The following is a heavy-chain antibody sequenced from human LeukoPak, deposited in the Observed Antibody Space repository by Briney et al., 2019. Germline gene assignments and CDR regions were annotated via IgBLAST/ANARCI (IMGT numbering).Heavy chain of an antibody. D-gene: IGHD3-10*01. CDR2: ITGSGGDT. Sequence: PGGSLRLSCAASEFTFSNYTMTWVRQAPGKGLEWVSAITGSGGDTYHADSVKGRFTISRDNSKNTLYLQMNSLRAEDMAVYYCAKGSRDSRPYYFDFWGQGNLVTVSS. V-gene: IGHV3-23*01. CDR3: AKGSRDSRPYYFDF. J-gene: IGHJ4*02. CDR1: EFTFSNYT.